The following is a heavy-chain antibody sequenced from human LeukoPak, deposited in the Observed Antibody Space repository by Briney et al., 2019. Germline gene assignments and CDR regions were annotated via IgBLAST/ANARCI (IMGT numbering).Heavy chain of an antibody. CDR3: AKDGGGMIEPYFDY. D-gene: IGHD3-22*01. V-gene: IGHV3-11*01. CDR2: ISSSGSTI. J-gene: IGHJ4*02. CDR1: GFTFSDYY. Sequence: PGGSLRLSCAASGFTFSDYYMSWIRQAPGKGLEWVSYISSSGSTIYYADSVKGRFTISRDNSKNSLYLQMNSLRTEDTALYYCAKDGGGMIEPYFDYWGQGTLVTVSS.